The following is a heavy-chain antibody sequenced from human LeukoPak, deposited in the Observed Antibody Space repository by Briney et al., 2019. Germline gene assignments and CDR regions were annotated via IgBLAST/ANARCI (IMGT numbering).Heavy chain of an antibody. D-gene: IGHD2-15*01. V-gene: IGHV1-2*02. CDR2: INPNSGGT. Sequence: GASVKVSCKASGYTXTGYYMHWVRQAPGQGLEWMGWINPNSGGTNYVQKFQGRVTMTRDTSITTAYMQLSRLRSDDTAVYYCASSPTSECSGGSCYSYWGQGTLVTVSS. J-gene: IGHJ4*02. CDR1: GYTXTGYY. CDR3: ASSPTSECSGGSCYSY.